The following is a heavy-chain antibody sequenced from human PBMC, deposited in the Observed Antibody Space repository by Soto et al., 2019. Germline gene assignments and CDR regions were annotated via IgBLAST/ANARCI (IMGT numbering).Heavy chain of an antibody. CDR2: IPYSGNT. CDR1: GGSLSSGSSY. J-gene: IGHJ4*02. D-gene: IGHD6-19*01. CDR3: ARPFAAQTVAGFDS. Sequence: QLQLQESGPGLVKPSETLTLTCTGSGGSLSSGSSYWGWIRQPPGKGVEWIGSIPYSGNTYYNPSLKTPVTLSVDASKNEFSLQLSSLTAADTAVYYCARPFAAQTVAGFDSWGQGTLVTVSS. V-gene: IGHV4-39*01.